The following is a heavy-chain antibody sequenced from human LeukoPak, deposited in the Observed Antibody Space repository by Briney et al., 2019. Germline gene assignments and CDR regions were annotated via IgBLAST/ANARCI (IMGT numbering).Heavy chain of an antibody. CDR2: IYYSGST. Sequence: TPSETQSLTCTVSGGSISSSSYYWGWIRQPPGKGLERIGRIYYSGSTYYNQSLKRRVTISVDTSKNQFSLKLSSVTAADTAVYYCARPLYGDYVGPFDYWGQGTLVTVSS. J-gene: IGHJ4*02. V-gene: IGHV4-39*01. D-gene: IGHD4-17*01. CDR3: ARPLYGDYVGPFDY. CDR1: GGSISSSSYY.